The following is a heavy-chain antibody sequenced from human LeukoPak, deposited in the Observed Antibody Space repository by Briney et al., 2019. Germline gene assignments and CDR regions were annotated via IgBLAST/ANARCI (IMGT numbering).Heavy chain of an antibody. CDR2: INHSGST. V-gene: IGHV4-34*01. J-gene: IGHJ4*02. D-gene: IGHD2-2*02. Sequence: SETLSLTCAVYGGSFSGYYWSWIRQPPGMGLEWIGEINHSGSTNYNPSLKSRVTISVDTSKNQFSLKLSSVTAADTAVYYCARALGYCSSTSCYIDYWGQGTLVTVSS. CDR1: GGSFSGYY. CDR3: ARALGYCSSTSCYIDY.